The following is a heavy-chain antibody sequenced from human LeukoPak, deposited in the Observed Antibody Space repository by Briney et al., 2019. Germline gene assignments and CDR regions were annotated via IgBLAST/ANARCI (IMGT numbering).Heavy chain of an antibody. D-gene: IGHD1-14*01. J-gene: IGHJ4*02. CDR1: VFTVITND. V-gene: IGHV3-53*01. CDR3: ARGVEPLAANTLAY. CDR2: LYSDGNT. Sequence: GGSLRLSCAASVFTVITNDMTCVRQAPWKGLEWVSVLYSDGNTKYADSVQGRFTISRDNSKNTLYLEMNSPSPDDTAVYYCARGVEPLAANTLAYWGQGTLVTVSS.